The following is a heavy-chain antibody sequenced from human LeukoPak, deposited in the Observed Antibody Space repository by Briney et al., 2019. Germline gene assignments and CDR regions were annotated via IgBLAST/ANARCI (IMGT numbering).Heavy chain of an antibody. CDR3: ARDLGDNDY. CDR2: IIPILGIA. J-gene: IGHJ4*02. D-gene: IGHD1-14*01. V-gene: IGHV1-69*04. Sequence: ASVKVSCKASGYTFTSYYMHWVRQAPGQGLEWMGRIIPILGIANYAQKFQGRVTITADKSTSTAYMELSSLRSEDTAVYYCARDLGDNDYWGQGTLVTVSS. CDR1: GYTFTSYY.